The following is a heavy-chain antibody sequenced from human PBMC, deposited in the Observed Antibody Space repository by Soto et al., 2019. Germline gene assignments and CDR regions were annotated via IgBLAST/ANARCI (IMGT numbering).Heavy chain of an antibody. CDR3: AHTVGGCSGGSCYSFDY. J-gene: IGHJ4*02. CDR1: GFSLSTSGVG. D-gene: IGHD2-15*01. Sequence: QITLKESGPTLVKPTQTLTLTCTFSGFSLSTSGVGVGWIRQPPGKALEWLALIYWDDDNRYSPSLKSRLTITKDTSKNQVVLTMTNMDPVDTATYYCAHTVGGCSGGSCYSFDYWGQGTLVTVSS. V-gene: IGHV2-5*02. CDR2: IYWDDDN.